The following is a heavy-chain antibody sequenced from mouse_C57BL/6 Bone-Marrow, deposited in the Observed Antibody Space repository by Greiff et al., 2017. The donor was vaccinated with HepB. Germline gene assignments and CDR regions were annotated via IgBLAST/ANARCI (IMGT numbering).Heavy chain of an antibody. D-gene: IGHD4-1*01. CDR2: IYPRSGNT. CDR3: ARSRGLGLYFDY. J-gene: IGHJ2*01. Sequence: VQLQQSGAELARPGASVKLSCKASGYTFTSYGISWVKQRTGQGLEWIGEIYPRSGNTYYNEKFKGKATLTADKSSSTAYMELRSLTSEDSAVYFCARSRGLGLYFDYWGQGTTLTVSS. V-gene: IGHV1-81*01. CDR1: GYTFTSYG.